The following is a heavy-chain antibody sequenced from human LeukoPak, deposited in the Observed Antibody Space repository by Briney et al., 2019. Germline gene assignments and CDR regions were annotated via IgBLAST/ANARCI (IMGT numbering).Heavy chain of an antibody. CDR1: GGSFSGYY. J-gene: IGHJ3*01. CDR2: INHSGST. Sequence: SETLSLTCAVYGGSFSGYYWSWIRQPPGKGLEWIGEINHSGSTNYNPSLKSRVTISVDTSKNQFSLKLSSVTAADTAVYYCAREDIVATIYDYWGQGTMVTVSS. V-gene: IGHV4-34*01. D-gene: IGHD5-12*01. CDR3: AREDIVATIYDY.